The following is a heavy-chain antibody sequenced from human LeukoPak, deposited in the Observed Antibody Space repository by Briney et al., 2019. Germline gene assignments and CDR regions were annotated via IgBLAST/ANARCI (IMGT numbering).Heavy chain of an antibody. D-gene: IGHD6-13*01. CDR2: KWYDGSNE. Sequence: RGCLRLSCAPSVFTPTHYGMHSVRPAPGGRRGWGSVKWYDGSNEYNADSVKGRFTSSRDNSKNTLFLQMNTLRAEDTAVYYGAREIWYRGKFYLDSWGQGTLVTVSS. CDR1: VFTPTHYG. V-gene: IGHV3-33*01. J-gene: IGHJ4*02. CDR3: AREIWYRGKFYLDS.